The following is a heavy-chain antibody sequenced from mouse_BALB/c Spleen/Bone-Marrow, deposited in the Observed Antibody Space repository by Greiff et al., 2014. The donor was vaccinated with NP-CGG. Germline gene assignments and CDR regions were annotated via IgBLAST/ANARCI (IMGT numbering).Heavy chain of an antibody. CDR2: IYPGSGNT. V-gene: IGHV1-63*02. Sequence: QVQLQQSGAELVRPGTSVKISCEASGYAFTNYWLGWVKQRPGHGLEWIGDIYPGSGNTYYTEKFKGKATLTADTSSSTAYMQLSSLTSEDSAVYFCARRRSLDYWGQGTILTVSS. CDR1: GYAFTNYW. J-gene: IGHJ2*01. CDR3: ARRRSLDY.